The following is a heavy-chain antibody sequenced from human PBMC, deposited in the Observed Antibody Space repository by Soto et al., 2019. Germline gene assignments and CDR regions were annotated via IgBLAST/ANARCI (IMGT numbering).Heavy chain of an antibody. Sequence: KTSETLSLTCTVSGGSISSYYWSWIRQPAGKGLEWIGRIYTSGSTNYNPSLKSRVTMSVDTSKNQFSLKLSSVTAADTAVYYCARGRGTPLRYSSSSRDWFDPWGQGTPVTVSS. D-gene: IGHD6-6*01. CDR1: GGSISSYY. J-gene: IGHJ5*02. V-gene: IGHV4-4*07. CDR2: IYTSGST. CDR3: ARGRGTPLRYSSSSRDWFDP.